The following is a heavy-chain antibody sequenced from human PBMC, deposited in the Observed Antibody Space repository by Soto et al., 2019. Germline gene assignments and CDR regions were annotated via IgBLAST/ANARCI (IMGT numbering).Heavy chain of an antibody. CDR3: ARDRGHYGGSIYLDY. D-gene: IGHD4-17*01. Sequence: ASVKVSCKASGGTFSSYAISWVRQAPGQGLEWMGGIIPIFGTANYAQKFQGRVTITADESTSTAYMELSSLRSEDTAVYYCARDRGHYGGSIYLDYWGQGTLVTVSS. CDR2: IIPIFGTA. J-gene: IGHJ4*02. V-gene: IGHV1-69*13. CDR1: GGTFSSYA.